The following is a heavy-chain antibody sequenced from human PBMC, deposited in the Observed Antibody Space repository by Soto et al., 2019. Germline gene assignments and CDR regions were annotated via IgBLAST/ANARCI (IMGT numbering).Heavy chain of an antibody. CDR1: GYTFTSYG. CDR3: ARVGFDFWSSYSFDY. J-gene: IGHJ4*02. CDR2: ISAYNGNT. V-gene: IGHV1-18*04. D-gene: IGHD3-3*01. Sequence: ASVKVSCKASGYTFTSYGISWVRQAPGQGLEWMGWISAYNGNTNYAQKLQGRVTMTTDTSTSTAYMELRSLRSDDTAVYYCARVGFDFWSSYSFDYWGQGTLVTVSS.